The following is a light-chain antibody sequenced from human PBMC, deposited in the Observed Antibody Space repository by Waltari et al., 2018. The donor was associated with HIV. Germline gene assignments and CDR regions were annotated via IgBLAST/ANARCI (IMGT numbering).Light chain of an antibody. CDR3: QQSFSGFS. J-gene: IGKJ3*01. Sequence: IHLTQSPSSLSAYLADNVTITCRPSHNISGFLNWYQQKPGKAPKLLVFATSSLQSGVPSRFKGSASGMDFSLTINSLHPEDFATYYCQQSFSGFSFGPGTSVD. CDR1: HNISGF. V-gene: IGKV1-39*01. CDR2: ATS.